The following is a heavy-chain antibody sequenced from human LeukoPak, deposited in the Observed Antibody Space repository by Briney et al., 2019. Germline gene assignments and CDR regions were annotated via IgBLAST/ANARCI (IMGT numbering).Heavy chain of an antibody. J-gene: IGHJ4*02. V-gene: IGHV3-23*01. Sequence: GGSLRLSCAASGFAFSSYAMSWVRQAPGKGLEWVSGITGSGGGTYYADSVKGRFTISRDNSKNTLYLQMNSLRAEDTAVYYCARARITTLLCGADYWGQGTLVTVSS. CDR1: GFAFSSYA. D-gene: IGHD3-10*01. CDR2: ITGSGGGT. CDR3: ARARITTLLCGADY.